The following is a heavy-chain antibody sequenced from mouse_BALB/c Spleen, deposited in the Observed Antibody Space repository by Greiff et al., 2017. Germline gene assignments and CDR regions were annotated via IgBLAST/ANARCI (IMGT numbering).Heavy chain of an antibody. D-gene: IGHD2-2*01. CDR1: GYTFTSYW. CDR2: INPSNGRT. Sequence: QVQLQQPGAELVKPGASVKLSCKASGYTFTSYWMHWVKQRPGQGLEWIGEINPSNGRTNYNEKFKSKATLTVDKSSSTAYMQLSSLTSEDSAVYYCARGGGYPYAMDYWGQGTSVTVSS. CDR3: ARGGGYPYAMDY. V-gene: IGHV1S81*02. J-gene: IGHJ4*01.